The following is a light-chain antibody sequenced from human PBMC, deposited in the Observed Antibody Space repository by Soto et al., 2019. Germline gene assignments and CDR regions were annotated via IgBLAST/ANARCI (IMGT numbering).Light chain of an antibody. J-gene: IGLJ1*01. CDR2: EGS. CDR1: SSDVGSYNL. V-gene: IGLV2-23*01. Sequence: QSALTQPASVSGSPGQSITISCTGTSSDVGSYNLVSWYQQHPGKAPKLMIYEGSKRPSGVSNRFSGSKSGNTASLTISGLQAEDEADYYCCSYSGSSISDVFGTGTKVTVL. CDR3: CSYSGSSISDV.